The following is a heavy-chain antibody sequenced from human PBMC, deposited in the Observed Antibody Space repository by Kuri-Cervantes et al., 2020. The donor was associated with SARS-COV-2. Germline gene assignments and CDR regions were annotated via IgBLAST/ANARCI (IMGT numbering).Heavy chain of an antibody. V-gene: IGHV4-30-4*08. D-gene: IGHD2/OR15-2a*01. CDR3: ARRRTFNNWFDP. Sequence: SETLSLTCTVSGGSLRSGDYYWNWIRQPPGKGLEWIGHIFYTGSAYYNPSLETRLTISFDASKNQFSLKLTSVTAADTAVYYCARRRTFNNWFDPWGQGTLVTVSS. CDR1: GGSLRSGDYY. J-gene: IGHJ5*02. CDR2: IFYTGSA.